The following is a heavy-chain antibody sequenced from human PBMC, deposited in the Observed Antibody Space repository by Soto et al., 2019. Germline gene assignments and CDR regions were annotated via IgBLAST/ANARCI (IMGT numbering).Heavy chain of an antibody. Sequence: PSETLSLTCTVSGGSISSSSYYWGWIRQPPGKGLEWIGSIYYSGSTYYNPSLKSRVTISVDTSKNQFSLKLSSVTAADTAVYYCARLSKQLVPGGVDYWGQGTLVTVSS. CDR2: IYYSGST. J-gene: IGHJ4*02. V-gene: IGHV4-39*01. CDR1: GGSISSSSYY. CDR3: ARLSKQLVPGGVDY. D-gene: IGHD6-13*01.